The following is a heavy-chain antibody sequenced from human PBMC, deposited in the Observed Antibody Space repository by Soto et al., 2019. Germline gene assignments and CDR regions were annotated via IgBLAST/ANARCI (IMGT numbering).Heavy chain of an antibody. D-gene: IGHD3-10*01. J-gene: IGHJ5*02. CDR2: IYYSGST. V-gene: IGHV4-59*08. Sequence: SETLSLTCTVSGGSISSYYWSWIRQPPGKGLEWIGYIYYSGSTNYNPSLKSRVTISVDTSKNQFSLKLSSVTAADTAVYYCARRMVRGVITWFDPWGQGTLVTVSS. CDR3: ARRMVRGVITWFDP. CDR1: GGSISSYY.